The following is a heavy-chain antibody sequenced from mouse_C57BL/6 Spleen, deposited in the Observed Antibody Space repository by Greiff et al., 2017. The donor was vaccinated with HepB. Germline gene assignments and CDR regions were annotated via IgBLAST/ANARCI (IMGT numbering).Heavy chain of an antibody. D-gene: IGHD1-1*01. V-gene: IGHV1-82*01. Sequence: VQGVESGPELVKPGASVKISCKASGYAFSSSWMNWVKQRPGKGLEWIGRIYPGDGDTNYNGKFKGKATLTADKSSSTAYMQLSSLTSEDSAVYFCARGDYGSSYRDYWGQGTTLTVSS. J-gene: IGHJ2*01. CDR3: ARGDYGSSYRDY. CDR2: IYPGDGDT. CDR1: GYAFSSSW.